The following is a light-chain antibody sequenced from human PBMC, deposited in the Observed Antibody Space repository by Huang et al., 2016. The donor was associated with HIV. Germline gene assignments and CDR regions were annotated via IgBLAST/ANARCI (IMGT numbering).Light chain of an antibody. Sequence: IVVTQSPDSLAVSLGERAAINCKSSRSLLYSSNHNNYLAWYQQKPGQSPALLIYWASTRAPGVLDRFHGSGSGTDFTLTINSLQTEDVALYYCQQYFSTPLTFGGGTKVDIK. J-gene: IGKJ4*01. CDR2: WAS. CDR1: RSLLYSSNHNNY. V-gene: IGKV4-1*01. CDR3: QQYFSTPLT.